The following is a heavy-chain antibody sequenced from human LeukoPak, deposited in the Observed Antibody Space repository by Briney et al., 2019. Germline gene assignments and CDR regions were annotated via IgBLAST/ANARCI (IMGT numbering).Heavy chain of an antibody. D-gene: IGHD3-10*01. CDR2: IYYSGST. V-gene: IGHV4-59*08. CDR1: GGSISSYY. Sequence: PSETLSLTCTVSGGSISSYYWGWIRQPPGKGLEWIGYIYYSGSTNYNPSLKSRVTISVDTSKNQFSLKLSSVTAADTVVYYCARHRVLWVDYWGQGTLVTVSS. CDR3: ARHRVLWVDY. J-gene: IGHJ4*02.